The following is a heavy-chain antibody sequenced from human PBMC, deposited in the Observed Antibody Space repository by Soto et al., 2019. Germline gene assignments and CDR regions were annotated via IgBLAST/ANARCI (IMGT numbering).Heavy chain of an antibody. D-gene: IGHD3-22*01. Sequence: QVQLVQSGAEVKKPGASVKVSCKASGYTFTSYGISWVRQAPGQGLEWMGWISAYNGNTNYAQKLQGRVTMTTDTSXXTASMELRSLRSDDTAVYYCARLGGDSSGYYYFDYWGQGTLVTVSS. J-gene: IGHJ4*02. CDR2: ISAYNGNT. V-gene: IGHV1-18*01. CDR1: GYTFTSYG. CDR3: ARLGGDSSGYYYFDY.